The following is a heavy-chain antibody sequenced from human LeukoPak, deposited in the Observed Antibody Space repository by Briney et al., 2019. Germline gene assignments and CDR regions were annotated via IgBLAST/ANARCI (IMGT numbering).Heavy chain of an antibody. Sequence: ASVKVSCKVSGYTLTELSMHWVRQAPGKGLEWMGGFDPEDGETIYAQKFQGRVTMTEDTSTDTAYMELSSLRSEDTAVYYCATAGLWLHYFDYWGQGTLVTVFS. V-gene: IGHV1-24*01. CDR3: ATAGLWLHYFDY. J-gene: IGHJ4*02. CDR1: GYTLTELS. D-gene: IGHD5-18*01. CDR2: FDPEDGET.